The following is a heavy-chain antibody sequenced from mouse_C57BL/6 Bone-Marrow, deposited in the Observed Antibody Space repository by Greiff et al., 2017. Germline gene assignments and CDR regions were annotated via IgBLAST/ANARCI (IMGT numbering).Heavy chain of an antibody. CDR3: ARDSIPWDAFAY. Sequence: EVMLVESGGGLVKPGGSLKLSCAASGFTFSSYAMSWVRQTPEKRLEWVATISDGGSYTYYPDNVKGRFTISRDNAKNNLYLQMSHLKSEATAMYYCARDSIPWDAFAYWGQGTLVTVSA. CDR2: ISDGGSYT. D-gene: IGHD4-1*01. CDR1: GFTFSSYA. V-gene: IGHV5-4*01. J-gene: IGHJ3*01.